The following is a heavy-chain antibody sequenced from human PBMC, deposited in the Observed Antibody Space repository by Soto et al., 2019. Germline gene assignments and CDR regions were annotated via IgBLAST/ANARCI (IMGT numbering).Heavy chain of an antibody. D-gene: IGHD4-17*01. CDR3: ARADGDAQTRYYFDY. J-gene: IGHJ4*02. CDR2: IYHSGST. Sequence: QLQLQESGSGLVKPSQTLSLTCAVSGGSISSGGYSWSWIRQPPGKGLERIGYIYHSGSTYYNPSLKSRVTISVDRSKNQFSLKLSSVTAADTAVYYCARADGDAQTRYYFDYWGQGTLVTVSS. CDR1: GGSISSGGYS. V-gene: IGHV4-30-2*01.